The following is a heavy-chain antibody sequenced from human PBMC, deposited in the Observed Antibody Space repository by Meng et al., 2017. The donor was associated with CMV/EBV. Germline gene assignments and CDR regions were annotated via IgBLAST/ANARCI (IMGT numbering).Heavy chain of an antibody. CDR2: ITASGGST. D-gene: IGHD6-13*01. CDR3: AKAFSASWYREYYDD. V-gene: IGHV3-23*01. J-gene: IGHJ4*02. CDR1: EFTFSNYA. Sequence: GESLKISCAASEFTFSNYAMSWVCQAPGRGLAWVSAITASGGSTYYADSVKGRFTVSRDNSKNTLYLQMNSLRAEDTALYYCAKAFSASWYREYYDDWGQGTLVTVSS.